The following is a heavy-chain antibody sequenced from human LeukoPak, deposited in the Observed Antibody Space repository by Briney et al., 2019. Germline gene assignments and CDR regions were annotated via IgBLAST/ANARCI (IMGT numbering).Heavy chain of an antibody. V-gene: IGHV4-4*07. D-gene: IGHD2-2*01. CDR2: IYTSGST. Sequence: SETLSLTCTVSGGSISSYYWSWVRQPAGKGLEWVGRIYTSGSTNYNPSVKSRVTMSVDKSKNQFSLKLSSVTAADTAVYYCARDTVGVDYFDYWGQGTLVTVSS. J-gene: IGHJ4*02. CDR3: ARDTVGVDYFDY. CDR1: GGSISSYY.